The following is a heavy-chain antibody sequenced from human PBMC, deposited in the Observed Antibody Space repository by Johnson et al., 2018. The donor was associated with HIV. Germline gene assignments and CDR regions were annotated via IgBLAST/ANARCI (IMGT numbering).Heavy chain of an antibody. CDR1: GFTFSSYA. CDR2: ISSNGGST. V-gene: IGHV3-64*01. D-gene: IGHD6-13*01. J-gene: IGHJ3*02. CDR3: ATSTVSDSSSWYHLEMAFDI. Sequence: VQLVESGGGLVQPGGSLRLSCAASGFTFSSYAMHWVRQAPGQGLEYVSAISSNGGSTYYANSVKGRFPISRDNSKNTLYLQMGSLRAEDMAVYYCATSTVSDSSSWYHLEMAFDIWGQGTMVTVSS.